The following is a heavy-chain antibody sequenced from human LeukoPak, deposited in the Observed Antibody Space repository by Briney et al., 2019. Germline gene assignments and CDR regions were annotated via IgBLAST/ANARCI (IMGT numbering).Heavy chain of an antibody. CDR3: ATPYGSGSYHDYGMDV. CDR2: IYSGGST. D-gene: IGHD3-10*01. V-gene: IGHV3-53*01. Sequence: GGSLRLSCAASGFTVSSNYMSWVRQAPGKGLEWVSVIYSGGSTYYADTVKGRFTISRDNPKNTLYLQMNSLRAEDTAVYYCATPYGSGSYHDYGMDVWGKGTTVTVSS. CDR1: GFTVSSNY. J-gene: IGHJ6*04.